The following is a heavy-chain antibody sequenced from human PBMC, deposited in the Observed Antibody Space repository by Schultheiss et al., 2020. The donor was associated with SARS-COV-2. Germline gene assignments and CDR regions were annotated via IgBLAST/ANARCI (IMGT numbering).Heavy chain of an antibody. CDR1: GFTFSTYW. V-gene: IGHV3-7*03. CDR2: IKHDGSEK. D-gene: IGHD2-2*01. CDR3: AKDFSDRSFVVRYFDY. Sequence: GGSLRLSCAASGFTFSTYWMTWVRQAPGKGLEWVANIKHDGSEKTYVNSVKGRFTISRDNSKNTLYLQMNSLRAEDTAVYYCAKDFSDRSFVVRYFDYWGQGTLVTVSS. J-gene: IGHJ4*02.